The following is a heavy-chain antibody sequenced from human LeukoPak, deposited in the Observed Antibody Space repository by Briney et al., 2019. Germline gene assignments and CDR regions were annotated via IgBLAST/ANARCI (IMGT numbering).Heavy chain of an antibody. J-gene: IGHJ4*02. D-gene: IGHD1-20*01. CDR3: AREARYNWNYFDY. CDR2: ISYDGSNK. Sequence: GGLRLSCAASGFTFSSYAMHWVRQAPGKGLEWVAVISYDGSNKYYADSVKGRFTISRDNSKNTLYLQMNSLRAEDTAVYYCAREARYNWNYFDYWGQGTLVTVSS. V-gene: IGHV3-30-3*01. CDR1: GFTFSSYA.